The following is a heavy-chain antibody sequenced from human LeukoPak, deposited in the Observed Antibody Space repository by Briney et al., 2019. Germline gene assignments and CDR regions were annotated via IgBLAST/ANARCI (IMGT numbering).Heavy chain of an antibody. J-gene: IGHJ3*02. CDR1: GGTFSSYA. D-gene: IGHD3-16*01. CDR2: IIPIFGTA. Sequence: ASVKVSCKASGGTFSSYAISWVRQAPGQGLEWMGRIIPIFGTANYAQKFQGRVTITTDESTSTAYMELSSLRSEDTAVYYCARGDGRKMHAFDIWGQGTMVTVSS. CDR3: ARGDGRKMHAFDI. V-gene: IGHV1-69*05.